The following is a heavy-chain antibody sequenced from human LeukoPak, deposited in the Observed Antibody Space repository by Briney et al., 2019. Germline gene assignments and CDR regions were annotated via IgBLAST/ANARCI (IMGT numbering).Heavy chain of an antibody. CDR3: AAVCSGSYSRCFDY. V-gene: IGHV4-34*01. CDR1: GGSFSGYY. CDR2: INHSGST. J-gene: IGHJ4*02. D-gene: IGHD1-26*01. Sequence: SETLSLTCAVYGGSFSGYYWSWIRQPPGKGLEWIGEINHSGSTNYNPSLKSRVTISVDTSKNQFSLKLSSVTAADTAVYYCAAVCSGSYSRCFDYWGQGTLVTVSS.